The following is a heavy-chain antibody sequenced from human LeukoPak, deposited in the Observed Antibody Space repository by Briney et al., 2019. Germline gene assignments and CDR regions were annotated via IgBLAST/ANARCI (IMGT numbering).Heavy chain of an antibody. CDR3: ARENGLRYFDFAFDY. J-gene: IGHJ4*02. D-gene: IGHD3-9*01. V-gene: IGHV3-48*01. CDR2: ISSSSSTI. Sequence: GGSLRLSCAASGFTFSSYEMNWVRQAPGKGLGWVSYISSSSSTIYYADSVKGRFTISRDNAKNSLYLQMNSLRAEDTAVYYCARENGLRYFDFAFDYWGQGTLVTVSS. CDR1: GFTFSSYE.